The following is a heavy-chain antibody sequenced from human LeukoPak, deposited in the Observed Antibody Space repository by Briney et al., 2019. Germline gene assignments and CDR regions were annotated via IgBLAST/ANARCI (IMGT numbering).Heavy chain of an antibody. CDR2: ISWRSGLI. CDR1: GFIFDDHG. V-gene: IGHV3-9*01. CDR3: AKDTGSPADAITMEDNALDI. J-gene: IGHJ3*02. Sequence: PGGSLRLSCAASGFIFDDHGMHWVRHAPGKGLEGVSGISWRSGLIGYADSVKGRFTISRDNAKNSLYLQMESLRAEDTAVYYCAKDTGSPADAITMEDNALDIWGQGTMVTVAS. D-gene: IGHD3-3*01.